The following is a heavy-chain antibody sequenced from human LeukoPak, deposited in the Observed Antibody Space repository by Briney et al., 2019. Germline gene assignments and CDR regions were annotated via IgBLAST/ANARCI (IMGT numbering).Heavy chain of an antibody. V-gene: IGHV4-59*01. Sequence: SETLSLTFTVSGGSINNYFWSWIRQPPGKGLEWIGYIYHSGAANYNPSLKSRVAISVDTSKNQFSLNLNSVTAADTAVYYCTRETQVRGSYLFDYWGQGTLVTVSS. D-gene: IGHD3-16*01. CDR3: TRETQVRGSYLFDY. CDR1: GGSINNYF. CDR2: IYHSGAA. J-gene: IGHJ4*02.